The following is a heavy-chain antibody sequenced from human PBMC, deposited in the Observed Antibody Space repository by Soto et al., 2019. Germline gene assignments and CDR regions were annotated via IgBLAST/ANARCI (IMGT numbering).Heavy chain of an antibody. CDR3: ARDPAYYVYYFDY. D-gene: IGHD3-10*02. Sequence: VASVKVSFKASGYTFTGYYMHWVRQAPGQGLEWMGWINPNSGGTNYAQKFQGRVTMTRDTSISTAYMELSRLRSDDTAVYYCARDPAYYVYYFDYWGQGTLVTVSS. V-gene: IGHV1-2*02. CDR2: INPNSGGT. CDR1: GYTFTGYY. J-gene: IGHJ4*02.